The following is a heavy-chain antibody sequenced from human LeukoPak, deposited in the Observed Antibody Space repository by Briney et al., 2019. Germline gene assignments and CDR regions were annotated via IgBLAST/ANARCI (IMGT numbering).Heavy chain of an antibody. J-gene: IGHJ4*02. Sequence: GGSLRLSCAASGLSFSTNCMSWVRQAPGKGLEWGAHINPDGSEKYYVDSVKGRFSISRDNAKNSLYLQMNTLAVEDTAIYYCVGWGLSNYWGQGALVTVSS. D-gene: IGHD3-16*01. V-gene: IGHV3-7*01. CDR1: GLSFSTNC. CDR3: VGWGLSNY. CDR2: INPDGSEK.